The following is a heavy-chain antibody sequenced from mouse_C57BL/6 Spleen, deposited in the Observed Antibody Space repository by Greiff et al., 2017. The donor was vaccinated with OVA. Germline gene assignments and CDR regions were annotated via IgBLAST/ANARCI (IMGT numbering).Heavy chain of an antibody. J-gene: IGHJ1*03. CDR3: ARHYYGSGGFDV. D-gene: IGHD1-1*01. V-gene: IGHV1-69*01. CDR1: GYTFTSYW. Sequence: QVQLKQPGAELVMPGASVKLSCKASGYTFTSYWMHWVKQRPGQGLEWIGEIDPSDSYTNYNQKFKGKSTLTVDKSSSTAYMQLSSLTSEDSAVYYCARHYYGSGGFDVWGTGTTVTVSS. CDR2: IDPSDSYT.